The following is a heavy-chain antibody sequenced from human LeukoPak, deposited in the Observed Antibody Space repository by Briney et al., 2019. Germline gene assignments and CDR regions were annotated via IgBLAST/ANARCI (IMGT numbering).Heavy chain of an antibody. V-gene: IGHV1-2*02. CDR3: AREGDLLLNYPTPDY. J-gene: IGHJ4*02. D-gene: IGHD3-10*01. CDR1: GYTFTGYY. Sequence: ASVKVSCKASGYTFTGYYMHWVRQAPGQGLEWMGWINPNSGGTNYAQKFQGRVTMTRDTSISTAYMELSRLRSDDTAVYYCAREGDLLLNYPTPDYWGQGTLVTVSS. CDR2: INPNSGGT.